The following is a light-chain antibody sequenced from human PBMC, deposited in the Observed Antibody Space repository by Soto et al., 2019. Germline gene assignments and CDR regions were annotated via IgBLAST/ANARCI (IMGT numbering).Light chain of an antibody. V-gene: IGLV2-23*01. CDR1: SSDVGSYDP. CDR3: CSYAGRASI. CDR2: EGT. Sequence: QSVLTQPASVSGSPGQSITISCTGTSSDVGSYDPVSWYQQHPGKAPKLMIYEGTKRPSGISTRFSGSKSGNTASLTISGLQAADEADYYCCSYAGRASIFGGGTKLTVL. J-gene: IGLJ2*01.